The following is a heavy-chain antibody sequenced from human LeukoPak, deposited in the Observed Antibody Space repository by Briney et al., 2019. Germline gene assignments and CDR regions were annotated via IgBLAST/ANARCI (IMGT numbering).Heavy chain of an antibody. CDR2: IYYSGST. CDR3: ARGRRIAAAGPRWFDP. V-gene: IGHV4-59*01. CDR1: GGSISSYY. Sequence: PSETLSLTCTVSGGSISSYYWSWIRQPPGKGLEWIGYIYYSGSTNYNPSLKSRVTISVDTSKNQFSLKLSSVTAADTAVYYCARGRRIAAAGPRWFDPWGQGTLVTVSS. D-gene: IGHD6-13*01. J-gene: IGHJ5*02.